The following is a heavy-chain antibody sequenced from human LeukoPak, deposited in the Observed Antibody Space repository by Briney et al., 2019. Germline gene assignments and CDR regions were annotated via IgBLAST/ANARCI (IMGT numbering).Heavy chain of an antibody. Sequence: GGSLRLSCAVSGLPFSNYWMSWVRQAPGKGLEWVANINPDGSAKYYVDSVKGRFTISRDNANNLLYLQLNSLRAEDTAIYYCARDGYWGRQTPHDDWGQGALVTVSS. CDR2: INPDGSAK. D-gene: IGHD5-18*01. CDR3: ARDGYWGRQTPHDD. J-gene: IGHJ4*02. V-gene: IGHV3-7*01. CDR1: GLPFSNYW.